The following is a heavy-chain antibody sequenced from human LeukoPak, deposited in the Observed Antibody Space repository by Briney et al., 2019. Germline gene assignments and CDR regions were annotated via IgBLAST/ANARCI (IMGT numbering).Heavy chain of an antibody. CDR3: AREGSIAAPTYGMDV. CDR1: GGTFSSYA. Sequence: GSSVKVSCKASGGTFSSYAISWVRQAPGQGLEWMGRIIPIFGIANYAQKFQGRVTITADKSTSTAYVELSSLRSEDTAVYYCAREGSIAAPTYGMDVWGQGTTVTVSS. CDR2: IIPIFGIA. J-gene: IGHJ6*02. D-gene: IGHD6-6*01. V-gene: IGHV1-69*04.